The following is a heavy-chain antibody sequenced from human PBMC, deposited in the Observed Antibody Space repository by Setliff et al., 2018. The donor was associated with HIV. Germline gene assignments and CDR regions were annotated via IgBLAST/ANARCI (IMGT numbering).Heavy chain of an antibody. J-gene: IGHJ3*02. CDR3: ASRRPEAFDI. Sequence: SETLSLTCAVSGGSINNNNWWSWVRRPPGKGLEWIGEISQSGTTNHKSSLKGRLTLSIDKSKNQFSLRLTSLTAADTAVYYCASRRPEAFDIWGQGTMVTVSS. CDR1: GGSINNNNW. CDR2: ISQSGTT. V-gene: IGHV4-4*02.